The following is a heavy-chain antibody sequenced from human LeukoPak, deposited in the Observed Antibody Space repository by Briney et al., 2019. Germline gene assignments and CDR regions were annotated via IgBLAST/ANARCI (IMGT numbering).Heavy chain of an antibody. V-gene: IGHV3-23*01. D-gene: IGHD6-6*01. Sequence: GGSLRLSCAASGFTFSSYAMSGVRQAPGKGLEWVSGISGSGGGTNHADSVKGRFTISRDNSKNTLYLQMNSLRAEDTTVYYCPKCHDSTSSGVHYWGQGTLVTVSS. J-gene: IGHJ4*02. CDR2: ISGSGGGT. CDR3: PKCHDSTSSGVHY. CDR1: GFTFSSYA.